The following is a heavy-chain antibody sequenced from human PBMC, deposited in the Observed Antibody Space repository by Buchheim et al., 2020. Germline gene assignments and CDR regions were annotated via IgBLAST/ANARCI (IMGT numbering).Heavy chain of an antibody. CDR3: ARSNIGGDYVGYYYYYCMDV. Sequence: QVQLVQSGAEVKKPGSSVKVSCKASGGTFSSYAISWVRQAPGQGLEWMGGIIPIFGTANYAQKFQGRVTITADKSPSTAYMELSSLRSEDTAVYYCARSNIGGDYVGYYYYYCMDVWGKGTT. J-gene: IGHJ6*03. D-gene: IGHD4-17*01. CDR1: GGTFSSYA. V-gene: IGHV1-69*06. CDR2: IIPIFGTA.